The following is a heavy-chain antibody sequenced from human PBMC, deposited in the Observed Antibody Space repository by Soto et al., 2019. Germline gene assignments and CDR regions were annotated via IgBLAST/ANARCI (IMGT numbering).Heavy chain of an antibody. J-gene: IGHJ6*02. Sequence: GASVKVSCKASGGTFSSYAISWVRQAPGQGLEWMGGIIPIFGTANYAQKFQGRVTITADESTSTAYMELSSLRSEDTAVYYCARDCSGGGCYALDYYYYGMDVWGQGTTVTVSS. CDR2: IIPIFGTA. CDR1: GGTFSSYA. V-gene: IGHV1-69*13. CDR3: ARDCSGGGCYALDYYYYGMDV. D-gene: IGHD2-15*01.